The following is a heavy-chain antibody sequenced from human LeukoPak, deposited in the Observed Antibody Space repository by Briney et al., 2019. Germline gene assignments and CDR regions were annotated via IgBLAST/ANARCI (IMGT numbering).Heavy chain of an antibody. CDR3: TRDHFGSGYFDY. CDR1: GFMFRNYS. D-gene: IGHD3-10*01. Sequence: PGGSLRLSCVPSGFMFRNYSMNWVRQAPGKGLEWLTCISGSGRHIFSADALKGRFTVSRDNANSTLSLQLDHLTAADTAVYFCTRDHFGSGYFDYWGRGTLVIVS. V-gene: IGHV3-21*01. CDR2: ISGSGRHI. J-gene: IGHJ4*02.